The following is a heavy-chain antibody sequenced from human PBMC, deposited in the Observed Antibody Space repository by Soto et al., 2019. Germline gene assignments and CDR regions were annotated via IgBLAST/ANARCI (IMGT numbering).Heavy chain of an antibody. CDR2: INPSGGST. J-gene: IGHJ6*02. D-gene: IGHD5-18*01. V-gene: IGHV1-46*01. Sequence: ASVKVSCKASGYTFTIYYMHWVRQAPGQGLEWMGIINPSGGSTSYAQKFQGRVTMTRDTSTSTVYMELSSLRSEDTTAYYCASQTNSYGYVYYYYGMDVWGQGTTVTVSS. CDR3: ASQTNSYGYVYYYYGMDV. CDR1: GYTFTIYY.